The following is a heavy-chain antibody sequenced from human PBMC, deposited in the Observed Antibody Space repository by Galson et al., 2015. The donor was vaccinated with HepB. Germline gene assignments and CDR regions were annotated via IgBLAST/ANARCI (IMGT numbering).Heavy chain of an antibody. Sequence: SVKVSCKASGYTFNSYYMYWVRQAPGQGLEWMGIINPSSGSTSFAQKFQGRVTMTRDTSTSTVYLELNSLRSEDTAVYYCARGPRSCSFDSWGQGTLVTVSS. D-gene: IGHD2-21*01. CDR1: GYTFNSYY. J-gene: IGHJ4*02. V-gene: IGHV1-46*02. CDR3: ARGPRSCSFDS. CDR2: INPSSGST.